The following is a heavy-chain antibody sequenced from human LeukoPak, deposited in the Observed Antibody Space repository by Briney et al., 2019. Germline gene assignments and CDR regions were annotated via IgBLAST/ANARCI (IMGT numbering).Heavy chain of an antibody. CDR2: ISAYNGNA. D-gene: IGHD3-16*01. CDR3: ASRLKDAFDI. J-gene: IGHJ3*02. CDR1: GYTFTSYG. V-gene: IGHV1-18*01. Sequence: ASVKVSCKASGYTFTSYGIRWVRQAPGQGLEWMGWISAYNGNANYAQKLQGRVTMTTDTSTSTAYMELRSLRSDDTAVYYCASRLKDAFDIWGQGTMVTVSS.